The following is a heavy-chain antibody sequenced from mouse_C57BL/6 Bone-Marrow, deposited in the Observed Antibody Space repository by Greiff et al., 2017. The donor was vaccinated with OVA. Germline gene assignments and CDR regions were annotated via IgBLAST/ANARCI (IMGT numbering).Heavy chain of an antibody. D-gene: IGHD2-4*01. Sequence: QVQLKQPGAELVRPGSSVKLSCKASGYTFTSYWMHWVKQRPIQGLEWIGNIDPSDSETHYNQKFKDKATLTVDKSSSTAYMQLSSLTSEDSAVDYCASGDDYDGGYFDVWGTGTTVTVSS. CDR1: GYTFTSYW. V-gene: IGHV1-52*01. CDR3: ASGDDYDGGYFDV. CDR2: IDPSDSET. J-gene: IGHJ1*03.